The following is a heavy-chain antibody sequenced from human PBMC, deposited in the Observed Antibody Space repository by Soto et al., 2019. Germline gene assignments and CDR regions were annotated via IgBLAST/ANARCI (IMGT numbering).Heavy chain of an antibody. CDR3: ARSDCSGGSCYFNWFDP. D-gene: IGHD2-15*01. CDR1: GYTFTSYY. CDR2: INPSGGST. J-gene: IGHJ5*02. Sequence: ASVKVSCKPSGYTFTSYYMHWVRQAPGQGLEWMGIINPSGGSTSYAQKFQGRVTMTRDTSTSTVYMELSSLRSEDTAVYYCARSDCSGGSCYFNWFDPWGQGTLVTVSS. V-gene: IGHV1-46*03.